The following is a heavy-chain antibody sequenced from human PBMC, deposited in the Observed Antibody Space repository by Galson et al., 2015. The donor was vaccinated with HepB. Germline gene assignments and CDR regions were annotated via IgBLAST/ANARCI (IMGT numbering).Heavy chain of an antibody. J-gene: IGHJ5*02. Sequence: SLRLSCAASGFTFSSYGMHWVRQAPGKGLEWVAVISYDGSNKYYADSVKGRFTISRDNSKNTLYLQMNSLRAEDTAVYYCAKDLWELGIQNWFDPWGQGTLVTVSS. D-gene: IGHD7-27*01. V-gene: IGHV3-30*18. CDR1: GFTFSSYG. CDR3: AKDLWELGIQNWFDP. CDR2: ISYDGSNK.